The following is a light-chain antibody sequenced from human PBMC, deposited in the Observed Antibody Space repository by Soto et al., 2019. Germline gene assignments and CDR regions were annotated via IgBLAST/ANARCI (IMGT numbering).Light chain of an antibody. J-gene: IGLJ1*01. V-gene: IGLV2-14*01. CDR3: SSYTGSTTLHYV. CDR1: SSDVGGYNY. CDR2: DVS. Sequence: QSVLTQPASVSGSPGQSITISCTGTSSDVGGYNYVSWYQQHPGKAPKLLIYDVSNRPSGASNRFSGSKSGNTASLTISGLQAEDEADYYCSSYTGSTTLHYVFGTGTK.